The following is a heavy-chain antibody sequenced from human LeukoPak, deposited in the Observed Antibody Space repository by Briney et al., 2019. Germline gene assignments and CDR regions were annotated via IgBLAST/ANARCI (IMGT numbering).Heavy chain of an antibody. J-gene: IGHJ4*02. CDR1: GGSISSYY. Sequence: SETLYLTCTVSGGSISSYYWSWIRQPPGKGLEWIGYIYYSGSTNYNPSLKSRVTISVDTSKNQFSLKLSSVTAADTAVYYCARHLPLSYFDYWGQGTLVTVSS. V-gene: IGHV4-59*08. CDR2: IYYSGST. CDR3: ARHLPLSYFDY.